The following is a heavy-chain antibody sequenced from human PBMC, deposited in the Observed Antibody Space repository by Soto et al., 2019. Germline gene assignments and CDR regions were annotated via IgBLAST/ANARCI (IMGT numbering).Heavy chain of an antibody. V-gene: IGHV3-23*01. J-gene: IGHJ3*02. CDR3: AKDFRLGLAARPGHDAFDI. CDR2: IRGSGGST. D-gene: IGHD6-6*01. CDR1: GFTFSSYA. Sequence: EVQLLESGGGLVQPGGSLRLSCAASGFTFSSYAMSWVRQAPGKGLAWVSAIRGSGGSTYYADSVKGRFTISRDNSKNTLYLQMNSLRGEDTAVYYCAKDFRLGLAARPGHDAFDIWGRGTMVTVSS.